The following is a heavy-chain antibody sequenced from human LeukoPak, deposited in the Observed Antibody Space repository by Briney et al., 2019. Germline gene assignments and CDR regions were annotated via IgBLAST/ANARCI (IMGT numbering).Heavy chain of an antibody. Sequence: PGGSLRLSCAASGFTFSNYGMSWVRQARGKGPEWVSGMRGGGSIEYADHVKGRFTISRDNSKNTLYLEMNSLRAEDTAVYYCAKGGDRSGSLGGNGMDVWGQGTTVSVSS. CDR1: GFTFSNYG. CDR3: AKGGDRSGSLGGNGMDV. J-gene: IGHJ6*02. CDR2: MRGGGSI. D-gene: IGHD6-19*01. V-gene: IGHV3-23*01.